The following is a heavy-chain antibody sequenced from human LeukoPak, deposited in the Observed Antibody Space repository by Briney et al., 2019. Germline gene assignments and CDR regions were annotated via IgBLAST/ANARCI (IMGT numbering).Heavy chain of an antibody. CDR3: ARGPQHSSFWYRFDY. J-gene: IGHJ4*02. D-gene: IGHD6-13*01. V-gene: IGHV3-66*01. CDR2: IYSGGST. CDR1: GFTFSSYE. Sequence: GGSLRLSCAASGFTFSSYEMNWVRQAPGKGLEWVSVIYSGGSTYYADSVKGRFTISRDNSKNTLYLQMNSLRAEDTAVYYCARGPQHSSFWYRFDYWGQGTLVTVSS.